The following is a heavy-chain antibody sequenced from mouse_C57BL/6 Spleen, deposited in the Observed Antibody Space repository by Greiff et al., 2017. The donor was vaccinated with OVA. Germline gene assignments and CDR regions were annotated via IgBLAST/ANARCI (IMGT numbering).Heavy chain of an antibody. Sequence: EVKVVESGGDLVKPGGSLKLSCAASGFTFSSYGMSWVRQTPDKRLEWVATISSGGSYTYYPDSVKGRFTISRDNAKNTLYLQMSSLKSEDTAMYYCARGFEFAYWGQGTLVTVSA. CDR3: ARGFEFAY. CDR1: GFTFSSYG. V-gene: IGHV5-6*02. CDR2: ISSGGSYT. J-gene: IGHJ3*01.